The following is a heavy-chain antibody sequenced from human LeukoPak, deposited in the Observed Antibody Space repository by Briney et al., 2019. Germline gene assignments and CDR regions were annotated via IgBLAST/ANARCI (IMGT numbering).Heavy chain of an antibody. CDR1: GFTLSSYG. J-gene: IGHJ6*03. D-gene: IGHD5-18*01. CDR3: ARVVNSPPPNYYFYYMDV. V-gene: IGHV3-33*01. Sequence: SGRSLRLSCAASGFTLSSYGMHWVRQAPGKGLEWVAVIWYDGSNKYYADSVKGRFTISRDNSKNTLYLQMNSLRAEDTAVYYCARVVNSPPPNYYFYYMDVWGKGTTVTVSS. CDR2: IWYDGSNK.